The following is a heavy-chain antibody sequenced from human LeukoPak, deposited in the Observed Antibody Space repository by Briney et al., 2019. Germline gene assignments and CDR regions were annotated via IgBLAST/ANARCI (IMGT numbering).Heavy chain of an antibody. CDR2: IYYRGST. CDR1: GGSISSRSHF. V-gene: IGHV4-39*01. Sequence: SSETLSLTCTVSGGSISSRSHFWGWIRQPPGKGLEWIATIYYRGSTYENPSLVSRVTLSVDTSNNQFFLKLSSVTAADSAVYFCARHDSGGYHGAFDIWGPGTMVDVSS. D-gene: IGHD3-22*01. J-gene: IGHJ3*02. CDR3: ARHDSGGYHGAFDI.